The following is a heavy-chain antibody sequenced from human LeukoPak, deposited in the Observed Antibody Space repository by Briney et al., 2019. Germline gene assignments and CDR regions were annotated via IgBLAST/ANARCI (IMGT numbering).Heavy chain of an antibody. D-gene: IGHD2-15*01. CDR2: IKQDGSEK. CDR1: GFTFSSYW. V-gene: IGHV3-7*01. CDR3: ARGGSRWYNALDI. Sequence: GGSLRLSCAASGFTFSSYWMNWVRQAPGKGLEWVANIKQDGSEKYYVDSVKGRFTISRDNAKNSLYLQMNSLRAEDTAVYYCARGGSRWYNALDIWGQGTMVTVSS. J-gene: IGHJ3*02.